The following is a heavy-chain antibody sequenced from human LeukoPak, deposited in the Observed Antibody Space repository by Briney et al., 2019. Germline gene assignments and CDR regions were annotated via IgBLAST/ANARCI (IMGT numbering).Heavy chain of an antibody. Sequence: PGGSLRLSCAASGFTFSSYAMSWVRQAPGKGLEWVSAISGSGGSTYYADSVKGRFTISRDNSKNTLYLQMNSLRAEDTALYYCAKDIMGYCSSTSCYTFDYWGQGTLVTVSS. D-gene: IGHD2-2*02. CDR1: GFTFSSYA. V-gene: IGHV3-23*01. CDR3: AKDIMGYCSSTSCYTFDY. J-gene: IGHJ4*02. CDR2: ISGSGGST.